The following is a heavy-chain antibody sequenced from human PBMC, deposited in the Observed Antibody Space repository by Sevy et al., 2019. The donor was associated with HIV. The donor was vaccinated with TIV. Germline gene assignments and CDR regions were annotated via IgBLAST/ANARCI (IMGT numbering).Heavy chain of an antibody. V-gene: IGHV1-69*13. CDR3: ARTPLLLIPGATDLYFDN. D-gene: IGHD2-2*01. CDR2: IIPIFGTT. Sequence: ASVKVSCKASGGTFSNYALSWVRQAPGQGLEWMGGIIPIFGTTNFAQTFQGRVTITADESTSTAYMELSSLRSADTAVFFCARTPLLLIPGATDLYFDNWGQGTLVTVSS. CDR1: GGTFSNYA. J-gene: IGHJ4*02.